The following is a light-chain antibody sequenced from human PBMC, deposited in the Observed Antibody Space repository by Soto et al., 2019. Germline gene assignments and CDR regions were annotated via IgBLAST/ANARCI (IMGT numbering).Light chain of an antibody. CDR1: QSVSSY. J-gene: IGKJ2*01. Sequence: EIVLTQSPATLSLSPGERATLSCMASQSVSSYLAWYQQKPGQAPRLLIYDASNRATGIPARFSGSGSGTEFTLTISSLEPEDFAVYYCQQRSNWPRTFGQGTKLELK. CDR3: QQRSNWPRT. CDR2: DAS. V-gene: IGKV3-11*01.